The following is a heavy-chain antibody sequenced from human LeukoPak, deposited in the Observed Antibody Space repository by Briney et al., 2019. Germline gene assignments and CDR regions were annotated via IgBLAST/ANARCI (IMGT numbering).Heavy chain of an antibody. CDR1: GYTFTSYG. Sequence: VKVSCKASGYTFTSYGISWVRQAPGQGLEWMGWISAYNGNTNYAQKLQGRVTMTTDTSTSTAYMELRSLRSDDTAVYYCARVSYNDYGRPNWFDPWGLGTLVTVSS. CDR2: ISAYNGNT. D-gene: IGHD4-17*01. CDR3: ARVSYNDYGRPNWFDP. V-gene: IGHV1-18*01. J-gene: IGHJ5*02.